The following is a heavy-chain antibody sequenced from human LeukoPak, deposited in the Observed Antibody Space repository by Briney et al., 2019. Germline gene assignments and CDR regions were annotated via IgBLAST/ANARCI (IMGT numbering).Heavy chain of an antibody. J-gene: IGHJ6*01. Sequence: SGKLSCKASGGTVTRYTISWGRRAPGQGLGWMGRSIPILGIEDYAQKFRGTVTLPADKSTGTAYMEQRSLRSEDTGVYYCARELERRGYYYGMDVWGQGTTVTVSS. CDR2: SIPILGIE. D-gene: IGHD1-1*01. CDR3: ARELERRGYYYGMDV. V-gene: IGHV1-69*04. CDR1: GGTVTRYT.